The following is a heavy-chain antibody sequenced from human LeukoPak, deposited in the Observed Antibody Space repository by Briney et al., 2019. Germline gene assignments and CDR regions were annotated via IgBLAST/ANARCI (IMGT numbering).Heavy chain of an antibody. J-gene: IGHJ4*02. CDR2: ISWDGGST. Sequence: GRSLRLSCAASGFTFDDYAMHWVRQAPGKGLEWVSLISWDGGSTYYADSVKGRFTISRDNSKNSLYLQMNSLRAEDTALYYCAKEGCSGGSCQPDYWGQGTLVTVSS. V-gene: IGHV3-43D*03. CDR1: GFTFDDYA. CDR3: AKEGCSGGSCQPDY. D-gene: IGHD2-15*01.